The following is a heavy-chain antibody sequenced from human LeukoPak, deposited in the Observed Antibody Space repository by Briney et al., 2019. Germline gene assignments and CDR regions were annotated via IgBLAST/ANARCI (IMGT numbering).Heavy chain of an antibody. J-gene: IGHJ4*02. CDR2: ISYDGSNK. CDR3: ARVGGYNTDY. CDR1: GFTFSSYA. Sequence: GGSLRLSCAASGFTFSSYAMHWVRQAPGKGLEWVAVISYDGSNKYYADSVKGRFTISRDNSKNTLYLQMNSLRAGDTAVYYCARVGGYNTDYWGQGTLVTVSS. D-gene: IGHD5-24*01. V-gene: IGHV3-30-3*01.